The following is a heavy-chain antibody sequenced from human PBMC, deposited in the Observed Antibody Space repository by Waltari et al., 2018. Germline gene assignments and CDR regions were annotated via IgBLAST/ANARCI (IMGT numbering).Heavy chain of an antibody. D-gene: IGHD6-19*01. CDR3: ASSSGWYDAVDY. Sequence: QVQLQESGPGLVKPSETLSPTCAVSGYSISRGYYSGWIRQPPGQGLEWIGSIYHSGSTYYNPSLKSRVTISVDTSKNQFSLKLSSVTAADTAVYYCASSSGWYDAVDYWGQGTLVTVSS. CDR2: IYHSGST. CDR1: GYSISRGYY. J-gene: IGHJ4*02. V-gene: IGHV4-38-2*01.